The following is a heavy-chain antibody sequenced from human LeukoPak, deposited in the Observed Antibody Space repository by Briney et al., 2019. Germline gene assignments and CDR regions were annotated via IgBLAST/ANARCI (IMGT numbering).Heavy chain of an antibody. CDR1: GFTFSNAW. CDR3: AKDRVIAAADAFDI. Sequence: GGSLRLSCAASGFTFSNAWMSWVRQAPGKGLEGVSATSGSGGSTDYEDSVKGRVTISSDNAKNSLYLQMNSLRAEDTALYYCAKDRVIAAADAFDIWGQGTMVTVSS. V-gene: IGHV3-23*01. D-gene: IGHD6-13*01. J-gene: IGHJ3*02. CDR2: TSGSGGST.